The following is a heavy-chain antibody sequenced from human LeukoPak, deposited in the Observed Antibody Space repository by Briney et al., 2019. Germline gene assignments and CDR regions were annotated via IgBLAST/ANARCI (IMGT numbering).Heavy chain of an antibody. CDR2: FDPEDGET. Sequence: ASVKVSCKVSGYTLTELSMHWVRQAPGKGLEWMGGFDPEDGETIYAQKFQGRVTMAEDTSTDTAYMELSSLRSEDTAVYYCATQGPDGYNPFDYWGQGTLVTVSS. D-gene: IGHD5-24*01. CDR1: GYTLTELS. CDR3: ATQGPDGYNPFDY. J-gene: IGHJ4*02. V-gene: IGHV1-24*01.